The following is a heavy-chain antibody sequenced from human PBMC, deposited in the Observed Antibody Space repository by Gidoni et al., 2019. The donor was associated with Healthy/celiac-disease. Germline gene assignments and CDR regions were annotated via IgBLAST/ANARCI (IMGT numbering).Heavy chain of an antibody. D-gene: IGHD6-19*01. J-gene: IGHJ4*02. V-gene: IGHV3-49*05. CDR2: IRSKAYGGTT. CDR1: GFTFGDYA. Sequence: EVQLVESGGGLVKPGRSLRLYCTAYGFTFGDYAMSWFRQAPGKGLEWVGFIRSKAYGGTTEYAASVKGRFTISRDDSKSIAYLQINSLKTEDTAVYYCTTRIAVADFFDYWGQGTLVTVSS. CDR3: TTRIAVADFFDY.